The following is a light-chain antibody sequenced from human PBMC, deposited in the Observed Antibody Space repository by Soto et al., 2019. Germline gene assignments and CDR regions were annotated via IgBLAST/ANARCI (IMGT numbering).Light chain of an antibody. V-gene: IGLV2-23*01. CDR3: CSYAGSSYV. CDR2: EGS. Sequence: QSALTQPASVSGSPGQSITISCTGTSSDVGSYNLVSWYQQHSGKAPKLMIYEGSKRPSGVSNRFSGSKSGNTASLTISGLQAEDDADYYSCSYAGSSYVFGTGTKLTVL. J-gene: IGLJ1*01. CDR1: SSDVGSYNL.